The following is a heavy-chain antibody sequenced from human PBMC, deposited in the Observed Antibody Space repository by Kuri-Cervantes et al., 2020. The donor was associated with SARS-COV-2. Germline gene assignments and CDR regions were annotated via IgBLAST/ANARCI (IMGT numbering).Heavy chain of an antibody. CDR2: IKQDGSEE. CDR1: GFLFSASA. J-gene: IGHJ4*02. V-gene: IGHV3-7*02. D-gene: IGHD3-3*01. CDR3: ARASFDFWSGYYTGYFYDY. Sequence: GESLKISCEVSGFLFSASAIHWVRQGSGKGLEWVANIKQDGSEEFFVDSVKGRFTISRDNAKKSLYLQMNSLRAEDTAIYYCARASFDFWSGYYTGYFYDYWGQGTLVTVSS.